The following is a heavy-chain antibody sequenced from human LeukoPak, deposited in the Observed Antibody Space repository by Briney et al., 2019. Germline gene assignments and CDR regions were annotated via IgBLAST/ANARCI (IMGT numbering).Heavy chain of an antibody. Sequence: GGSLRLSCAASGFTFDDYAMHWVRQAPGKGLEWVSLISWDGGSTYYADSVKGRFTISRDNSKNSLYLQMNSLRAEDTALYYCAKAVAAAGRRYMDVWDKGTTVTVSS. CDR1: GFTFDDYA. J-gene: IGHJ6*03. V-gene: IGHV3-43D*03. CDR3: AKAVAAAGRRYMDV. CDR2: ISWDGGST. D-gene: IGHD6-13*01.